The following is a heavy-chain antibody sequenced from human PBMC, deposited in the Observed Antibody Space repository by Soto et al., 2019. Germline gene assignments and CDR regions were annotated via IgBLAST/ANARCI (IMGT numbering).Heavy chain of an antibody. CDR2: IYYSGST. D-gene: IGHD2-2*01. V-gene: IGHV4-39*01. CDR1: VGSISSSSYY. CDR3: ARHSSSRGVPMTN. Sequence: QLQLQESGPGLVKPSETLSLTCTVSVGSISSSSYYWGWIRQPPGKGLEWIGIIYYSGSTYYNPSLKSRVTISVDTYKNQFALKLNSVTDADTAVYYCARHSSSRGVPMTNWGQGTLVTVSS. J-gene: IGHJ4*02.